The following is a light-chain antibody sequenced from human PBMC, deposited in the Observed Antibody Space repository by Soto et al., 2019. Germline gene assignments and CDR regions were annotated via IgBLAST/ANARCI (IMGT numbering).Light chain of an antibody. V-gene: IGLV2-14*03. CDR1: NSDVGAYNY. CDR3: SSFTPSNTLV. CDR2: DVS. Sequence: QSVLTQPASVSGSPGQSITISCAGSNSDVGAYNYVSWYQQHPGKAPKLIIFDVSNRPSGVSDRFSASKSGNTASLTISGLKAEDEADYYCSSFTPSNTLVFGGGTKLTVL. J-gene: IGLJ3*02.